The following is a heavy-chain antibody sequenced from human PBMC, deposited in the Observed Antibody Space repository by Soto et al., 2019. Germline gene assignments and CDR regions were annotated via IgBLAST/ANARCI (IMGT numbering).Heavy chain of an antibody. CDR3: ARGNQRYDFWSGYPYYYYYGMDV. Sequence: PSETLSLTCTVSGGSISSDAYYWSWIRQHPGKGLEWIGYIYYSGSTYYNPSLKSRVTISVDTSKNQFSLKLSSVTAADTAVYYCARGNQRYDFWSGYPYYYYYGMDVWGQGTTVTVSS. J-gene: IGHJ6*02. V-gene: IGHV4-31*03. D-gene: IGHD3-3*01. CDR1: GGSISSDAYY. CDR2: IYYSGST.